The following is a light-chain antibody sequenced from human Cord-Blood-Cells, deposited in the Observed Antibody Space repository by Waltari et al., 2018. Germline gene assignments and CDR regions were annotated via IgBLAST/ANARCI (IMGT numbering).Light chain of an antibody. V-gene: IGLV2-8*01. CDR3: SSYAGSNNYV. J-gene: IGLJ1*01. Sequence: SALTQPPPASGSPGQSVPISCTGTSSNVGGYNYVPWYQQHPGKAPKLMIYEVSKRPSGVPDRFSCSKSGNTASLTVSGLQAEDETDYYCSSYAGSNNYVFGTGTKVTVL. CDR1: SSNVGGYNY. CDR2: EVS.